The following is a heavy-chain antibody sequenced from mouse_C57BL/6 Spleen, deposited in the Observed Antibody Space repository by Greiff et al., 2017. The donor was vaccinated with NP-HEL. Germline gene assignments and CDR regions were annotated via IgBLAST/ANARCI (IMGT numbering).Heavy chain of an antibody. Sequence: DVMLVESEGGLVQPGSSMKLSCTASGFTFSDYYMAWVRQVPEKGLEWVANINYDGSSTYYLDSLKSRFIISRDNAKNILYLQMSSLKSEDTATYYCARGDYGSSYGFAYWGQGTLVTVSA. CDR3: ARGDYGSSYGFAY. V-gene: IGHV5-16*01. D-gene: IGHD1-1*01. CDR1: GFTFSDYY. J-gene: IGHJ3*01. CDR2: INYDGSST.